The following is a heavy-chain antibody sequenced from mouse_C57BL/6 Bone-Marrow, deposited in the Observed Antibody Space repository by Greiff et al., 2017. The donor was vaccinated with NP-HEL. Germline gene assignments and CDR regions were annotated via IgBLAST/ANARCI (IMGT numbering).Heavy chain of an antibody. CDR1: GFNIKDYY. CDR3: TTEGVKYYDYDVDD. V-gene: IGHV14-1*01. D-gene: IGHD2-4*01. CDR2: IDPEDGDT. Sequence: EVQLQQSGAELVRPGASVKLSCTASGFNIKDYYMHWVKQRPEQGLEWIGRIDPEDGDTEYAPKFQGKATMTADTSSNTAYLQLSSLTSEDTAVYYCTTEGVKYYDYDVDDWGQGTTLTVSS. J-gene: IGHJ2*01.